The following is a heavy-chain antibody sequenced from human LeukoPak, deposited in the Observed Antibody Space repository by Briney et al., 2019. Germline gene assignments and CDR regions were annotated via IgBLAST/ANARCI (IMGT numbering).Heavy chain of an antibody. CDR1: GGSISSSSYY. J-gene: IGHJ2*01. Sequence: ETLSLTCTVSGGSISSSSYYWGWIRQPPGKGLEWVSTTSGSSGNTYYADSVKGRFTFSRDNSKNTLYLQMNSLKAEDTAVYYCARGASSSWYPTGLDWRPKVKWYFDLWGRGTLVTVSS. CDR2: TSGSSGNT. CDR3: ARGASSSWYPTGLDWRPKVKWYFDL. D-gene: IGHD6-13*01. V-gene: IGHV3-23*01.